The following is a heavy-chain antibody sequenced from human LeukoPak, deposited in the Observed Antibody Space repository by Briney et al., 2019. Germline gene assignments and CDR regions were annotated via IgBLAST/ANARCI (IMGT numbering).Heavy chain of an antibody. CDR2: VYHDGTT. J-gene: IGHJ6*03. V-gene: IGHV4-34*01. CDR3: ARGSYRSPYYYYYYMDV. D-gene: IGHD3-16*02. Sequence: GSLRLSCAASGFTFSDYYMSWIRQAPGKGLECIGEVYHDGTTNYNPSLKGRVTISVDTSKNQFSLKLSSVTAADTAVYYCARGSYRSPYYYYYYMDVWGKGTTVTISS. CDR1: GFTFSDYY.